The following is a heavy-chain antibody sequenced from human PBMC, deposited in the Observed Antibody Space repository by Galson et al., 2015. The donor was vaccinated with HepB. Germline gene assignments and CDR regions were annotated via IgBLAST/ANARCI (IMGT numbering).Heavy chain of an antibody. CDR3: VRAPDIVVIPATGPTHYYYYMDV. Sequence: CAVSGVSFLNTDWWGWVRQPPGKGLEWIGEIYHSGSTNYNPSLKSRVTISVDKSKNQFSLKLASVTAADTAVYYCVRAPDIVVIPATGPTHYYYYMDVWGKGPTVTVSS. J-gene: IGHJ6*03. CDR2: IYHSGST. CDR1: GVSFLNTDW. D-gene: IGHD2-2*01. V-gene: IGHV4-4*02.